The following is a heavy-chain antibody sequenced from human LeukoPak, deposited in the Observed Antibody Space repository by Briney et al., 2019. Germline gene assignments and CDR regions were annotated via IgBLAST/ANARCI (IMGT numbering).Heavy chain of an antibody. V-gene: IGHV3-21*04. CDR3: ARYRCSGGGCYFYYMDF. CDR2: ISATNTDI. J-gene: IGHJ6*03. D-gene: IGHD2-15*01. Sequence: PGGSLRLSCAASGFTFSSYSMNWVRQAPGKGLEWVSYISATNTDIHYTDSLKGRFTISRDKAKNSLYLQMNSLSAEHTAVYYCARYRCSGGGCYFYYMDFWGKGTTVAISS. CDR1: GFTFSSYS.